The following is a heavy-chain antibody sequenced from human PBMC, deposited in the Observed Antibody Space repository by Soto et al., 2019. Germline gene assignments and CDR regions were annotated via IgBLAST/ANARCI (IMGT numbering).Heavy chain of an antibody. CDR2: INAGNGNT. J-gene: IGHJ4*02. V-gene: IGHV1-3*01. D-gene: IGHD3-3*01. CDR3: ARVENSFEYFY. Sequence: ASVKVSCKASGYTFTSYAMHWVRQAPGQRLEWMGWINAGNGNTKYSQKFQGRVTITRDTSASTAHMELSSLRSEDTAVYYCARVENSFEYFYWGQGTLVTVSS. CDR1: GYTFTSYA.